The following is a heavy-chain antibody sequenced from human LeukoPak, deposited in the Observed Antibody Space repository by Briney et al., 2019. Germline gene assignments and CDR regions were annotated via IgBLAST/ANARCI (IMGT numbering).Heavy chain of an antibody. CDR2: IKQDGNEK. CDR3: ARGPYSSNWYVDY. J-gene: IGHJ4*02. CDR1: GFTFRSYW. V-gene: IGHV3-7*02. Sequence: GGSLRLSCAASGFTFRSYWMTWVRQAPGKGLEWVANIKQDGNEKYYVDSVKGRFTISRDNAKNSLYLQMNSLRAEDTAVYYCARGPYSSNWYVDYWGQGTLVTVAS. D-gene: IGHD6-13*01.